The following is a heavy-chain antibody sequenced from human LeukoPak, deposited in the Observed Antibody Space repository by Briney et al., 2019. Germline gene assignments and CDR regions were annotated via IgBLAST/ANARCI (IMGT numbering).Heavy chain of an antibody. V-gene: IGHV3-23*01. CDR1: GFEFINSA. J-gene: IGHJ4*02. Sequence: GGSLRLSCAASGFEFINSAMTWFRQAPGKGLEWVSAVSGSGGSTYYADSVKGRCTISRDNSKNTLYLQMNSLRAEDTAVYYCARVGPVDTAMDTLVDYWGQGTLVTVSS. CDR2: VSGSGGST. D-gene: IGHD5-18*01. CDR3: ARVGPVDTAMDTLVDY.